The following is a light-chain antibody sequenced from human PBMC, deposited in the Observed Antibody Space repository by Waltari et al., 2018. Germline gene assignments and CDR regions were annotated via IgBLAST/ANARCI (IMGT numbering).Light chain of an antibody. CDR1: SGHSHYA. J-gene: IGLJ3*02. V-gene: IGLV4-69*01. CDR3: QTWGTGIRV. CDR2: VNSDGSH. Sequence: QLVLTQSPSASASLGASVKLTCTLSSGHSHYALAWHQQQPDKGPRYLMKVNSDGSHTKEDGIPDRFSGSSSGAERYLTISSLQSDDEADYYCQTWGTGIRVFGGGTKLTVL.